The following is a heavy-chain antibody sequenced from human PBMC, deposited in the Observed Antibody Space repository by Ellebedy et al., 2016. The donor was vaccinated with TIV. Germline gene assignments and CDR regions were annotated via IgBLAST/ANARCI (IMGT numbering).Heavy chain of an antibody. CDR3: AKGDTTMVAYYYYGIDI. Sequence: GESLKISCAASGFSFSSYGMHLVRQAPGKRLEWAAIIPYDGRNKYYGDSVKGRFTISRDNSKNRLYLQTRSLRGEDTAVYYNAKGDTTMVAYYYYGIDIWGQGTTVTVSS. CDR1: GFSFSSYG. CDR2: IPYDGRNK. J-gene: IGHJ6*02. D-gene: IGHD5-18*01. V-gene: IGHV3-30*18.